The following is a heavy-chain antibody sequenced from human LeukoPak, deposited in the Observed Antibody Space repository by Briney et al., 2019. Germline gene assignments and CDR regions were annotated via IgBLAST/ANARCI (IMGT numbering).Heavy chain of an antibody. CDR2: IYHTGNI. D-gene: IGHD3-10*01. V-gene: IGHV4-39*01. CDR1: GGSLSSSNSY. Sequence: SETLSLTCTVSGGSLSSSNSYRGWIRLPPGKGLEWIGGIYHTGNIHYNPSLKSRVTISVDTSKNQLSLRLNSVTAADTALYYCIFGGKLDYWGQGILVTVSS. J-gene: IGHJ4*02. CDR3: IFGGKLDY.